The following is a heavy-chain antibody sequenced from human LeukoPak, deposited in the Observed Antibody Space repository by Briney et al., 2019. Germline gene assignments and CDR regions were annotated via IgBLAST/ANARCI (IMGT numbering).Heavy chain of an antibody. J-gene: IGHJ4*02. CDR2: FDPEDGET. Sequence: ASVKVSCKVSGYTLTELSMHWVRQAPGKGLEWMGGFDPEDGETIYAQKFQGRVTMTEDTSTDTAYVELSSLRSEDTAVYYCATDLGIAAAGAFDYWGQGTLVTVSS. D-gene: IGHD6-13*01. V-gene: IGHV1-24*01. CDR1: GYTLTELS. CDR3: ATDLGIAAAGAFDY.